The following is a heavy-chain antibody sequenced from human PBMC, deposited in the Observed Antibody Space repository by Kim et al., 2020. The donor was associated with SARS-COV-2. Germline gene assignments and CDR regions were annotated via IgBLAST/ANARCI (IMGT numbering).Heavy chain of an antibody. Sequence: AESVKGRFTISRDNSKNTLYLQMNSLRAEDTAVYYCAKGLAAAVASGFDPWGQGTLVTVSS. D-gene: IGHD6-13*01. CDR3: AKGLAAAVASGFDP. V-gene: IGHV3-23*01. J-gene: IGHJ5*02.